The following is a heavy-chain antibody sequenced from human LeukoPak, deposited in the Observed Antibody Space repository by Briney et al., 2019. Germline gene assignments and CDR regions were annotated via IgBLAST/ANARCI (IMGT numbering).Heavy chain of an antibody. CDR3: TTDASAPFLEYSSSSGSLLIEYYFDY. CDR2: IKSKTDGGTT. D-gene: IGHD6-6*01. V-gene: IGHV3-15*01. Sequence: GGSLRLSCAASGFTFSNAWMSWVRQAPGKGLEWVGRIKSKTDGGTTDYAAPVKGRFTISRDDSKNTLYLQINSLKTEDTAVYYCTTDASAPFLEYSSSSGSLLIEYYFDYWGQGTLVTVSS. J-gene: IGHJ4*02. CDR1: GFTFSNAW.